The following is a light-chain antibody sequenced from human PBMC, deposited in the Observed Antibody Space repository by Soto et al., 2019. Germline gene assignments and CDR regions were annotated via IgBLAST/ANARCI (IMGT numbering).Light chain of an antibody. V-gene: IGKV3-15*01. CDR3: HQYNNSPRT. Sequence: EIGMTQSPAALSVSPGERATLSWRAIHSVISNFASYQQQPLHAPPLLIHGATTSPTGIPASFSGSGSGTKFTPTIIILQSEDFPVYYFHQYNNSPRTFGQGTKVDI. CDR1: HSVISN. CDR2: GAT. J-gene: IGKJ1*01.